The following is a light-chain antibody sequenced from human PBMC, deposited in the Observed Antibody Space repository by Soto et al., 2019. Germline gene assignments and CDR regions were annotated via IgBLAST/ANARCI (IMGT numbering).Light chain of an antibody. J-gene: IGKJ1*01. CDR3: QHYNSYSEA. Sequence: DIQMTQSPSTLSGSAGDRVSITCRASQTISSWLAWYQQKPGKAPKLLIYKASTLKSGVPSRFSRSGSGTEFTLTISSLQPDDFATYYCQHYNSYSEAFGQGTKVDIK. CDR1: QTISSW. CDR2: KAS. V-gene: IGKV1-5*03.